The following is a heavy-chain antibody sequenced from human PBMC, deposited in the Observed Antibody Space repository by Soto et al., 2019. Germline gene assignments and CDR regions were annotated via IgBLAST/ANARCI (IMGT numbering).Heavy chain of an antibody. CDR3: ARVPLTTYFDL. CDR1: GGSISSYY. D-gene: IGHD3-9*01. V-gene: IGHV4-59*01. Sequence: PSETLSLTCNVPGGSISSYYWRWIRQPPGKGLEWIGYVYYSGSTTYNPSLKSRVTISVDTSKNQFSLGLSSVTAADTAVYYCARVPLTTYFDLWGRGTLVTVSA. CDR2: VYYSGST. J-gene: IGHJ2*01.